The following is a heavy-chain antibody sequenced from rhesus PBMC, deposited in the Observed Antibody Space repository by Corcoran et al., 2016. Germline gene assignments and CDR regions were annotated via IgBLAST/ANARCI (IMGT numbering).Heavy chain of an antibody. Sequence: QLQRQESGPGLVTPSETLSLTCASSGGSISSHSWSWIPPSHGEGLEWIGRTSGSGGSTDYNPSLNSRVTISTDTSKNQFSLKRSSVTAADTAVYYCAILDSGSWTPFDYWGQGVLVTVSS. V-gene: IGHV4-173*01. CDR2: TSGSGGST. CDR1: GGSISSHS. CDR3: AILDSGSWTPFDY. D-gene: IGHD6-25*01. J-gene: IGHJ4*01.